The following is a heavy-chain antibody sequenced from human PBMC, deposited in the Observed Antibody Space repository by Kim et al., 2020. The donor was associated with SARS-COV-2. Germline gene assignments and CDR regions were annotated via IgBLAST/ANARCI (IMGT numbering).Heavy chain of an antibody. Sequence: ASVKVSCKASGYTFTGYYMHWVRQAPGQGLEWMGRINPNSGGTNYAQKFQGRVTMTRDTSISTAYMELSRLRSDDTAVYYCARVSSFPTYYDFWSGYYYGMDVWGQGTTVTVSS. CDR1: GYTFTGYY. CDR2: INPNSGGT. CDR3: ARVSSFPTYYDFWSGYYYGMDV. D-gene: IGHD3-3*01. J-gene: IGHJ6*02. V-gene: IGHV1-2*06.